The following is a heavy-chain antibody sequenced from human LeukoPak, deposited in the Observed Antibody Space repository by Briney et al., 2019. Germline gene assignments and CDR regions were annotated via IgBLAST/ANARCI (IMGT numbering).Heavy chain of an antibody. Sequence: GASVKVSCKASGYTFTGYYMHWVRQAPGQGLEWMGWINPNSGGTNYAQKFQGRVTMTRDTSISTAYMELSRLRSDDTAVYYCARGRLRLGELPSPAYWGQGTLVTVSS. D-gene: IGHD3-16*02. CDR1: GYTFTGYY. J-gene: IGHJ4*02. V-gene: IGHV1-2*02. CDR2: INPNSGGT. CDR3: ARGRLRLGELPSPAY.